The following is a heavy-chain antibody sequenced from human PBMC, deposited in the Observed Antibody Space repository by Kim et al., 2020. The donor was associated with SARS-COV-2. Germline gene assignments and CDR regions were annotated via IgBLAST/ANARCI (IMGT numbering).Heavy chain of an antibody. V-gene: IGHV3-23*01. J-gene: IGHJ4*02. CDR2: ISGSGGST. Sequence: GGSLRLSCAASGFTFSSYAMSWVRQAPGKGLEWVSAISGSGGSTYYADSVKGRFTISRDNSKNTLYLQMNSLRAEDTAVYYCAKADWGSEGELYYFDYWGQGTLVTVSS. CDR3: AKADWGSEGELYYFDY. CDR1: GFTFSSYA. D-gene: IGHD7-27*01.